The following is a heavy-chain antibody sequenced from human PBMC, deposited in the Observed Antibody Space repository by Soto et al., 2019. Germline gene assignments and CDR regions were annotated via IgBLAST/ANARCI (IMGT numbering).Heavy chain of an antibody. D-gene: IGHD3-10*01. Sequence: GASVKVSCKASGGTFSSYTISWVRQAPGQGLEWMGRIIPILGIANYAQKFQGRVTITADKSTSTAYMELSSLRSDDTAVYYCAVTMVATADAFDIWGQGTMVTVSS. V-gene: IGHV1-69*02. CDR2: IIPILGIA. CDR3: AVTMVATADAFDI. CDR1: GGTFSSYT. J-gene: IGHJ3*02.